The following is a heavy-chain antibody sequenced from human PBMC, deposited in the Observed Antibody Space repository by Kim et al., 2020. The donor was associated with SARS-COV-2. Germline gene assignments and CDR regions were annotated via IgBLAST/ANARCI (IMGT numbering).Heavy chain of an antibody. D-gene: IGHD3-22*01. J-gene: IGHJ5*02. CDR2: INPNSGGT. CDR1: GYTFTGYY. Sequence: ASVKVSCKASGYTFTGYYMHWVRQAPGQGLEWMGWINPNSGGTNYAQKFQGRVTMTRDTSISTAYMELSRLRSDDTAVYYCARDRYYYDSSGYYYGWFDPWGQGTLVTVSS. CDR3: ARDRYYYDSSGYYYGWFDP. V-gene: IGHV1-2*02.